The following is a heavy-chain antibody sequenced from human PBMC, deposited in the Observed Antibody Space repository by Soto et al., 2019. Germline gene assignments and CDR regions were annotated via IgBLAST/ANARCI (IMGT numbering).Heavy chain of an antibody. Sequence: EVHLLESGGGVVQPGGSLRLSCVASGFNFKKFVMAWVRQAPGEGLEWVSGISCCGGSTSYADSVKGRFSIARDDSKNTLSLQMNSLRVEDTAQYYCAKADGEQWLVPHLDNWGQGTLVTVS. V-gene: IGHV3-23*01. CDR3: AKADGEQWLVPHLDN. D-gene: IGHD6-19*01. J-gene: IGHJ4*02. CDR2: ISCCGGST. CDR1: GFNFKKFV.